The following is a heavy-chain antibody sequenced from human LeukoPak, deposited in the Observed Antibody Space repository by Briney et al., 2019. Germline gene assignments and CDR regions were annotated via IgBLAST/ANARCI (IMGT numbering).Heavy chain of an antibody. Sequence: ASVKVSCKTSGYTFTGYYMHWMRQAPGQGLEWMGWINCNNGDTIYAQKFEGRVTATRDTSISTAYMELSRLEYDDTAVYYCARNGEIWGQGTLVTVSS. V-gene: IGHV1-2*02. CDR1: GYTFTGYY. D-gene: IGHD3-10*01. CDR3: ARNGEI. J-gene: IGHJ4*02. CDR2: INCNNGDT.